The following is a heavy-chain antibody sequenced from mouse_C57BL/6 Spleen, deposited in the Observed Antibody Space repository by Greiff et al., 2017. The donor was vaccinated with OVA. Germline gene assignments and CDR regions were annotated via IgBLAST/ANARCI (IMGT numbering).Heavy chain of an antibody. D-gene: IGHD1-1*01. CDR3: ARGITTVVGGGGPY. Sequence: QVQLQQPGAELVKPGASVKLSCKASGYTFTSYWMHWVKQRPGQGLEWIGMIHPNSGSTNYNEKFKSKATLTVDKSSSTAYMKLSSLTSEDSAVYYCARGITTVVGGGGPYWGQGTLVTVSA. CDR1: GYTFTSYW. CDR2: IHPNSGST. V-gene: IGHV1-64*01. J-gene: IGHJ3*01.